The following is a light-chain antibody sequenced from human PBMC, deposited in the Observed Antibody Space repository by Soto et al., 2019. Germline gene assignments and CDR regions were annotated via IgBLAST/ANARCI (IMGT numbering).Light chain of an antibody. CDR3: QSYDSSLSGSGV. CDR1: SSNIGAGYD. V-gene: IGLV1-40*01. J-gene: IGLJ2*01. CDR2: GNS. Sequence: VVTQPPSVSGAPGQWLTISCTGSSSNIGAGYDVHWYQQHPGTAPKLLIYGNSNRPSGVPDRFSGSTSGTSASLAITGLQAEDEADYYCQSYDSSLSGSGVFGGGTKLTVL.